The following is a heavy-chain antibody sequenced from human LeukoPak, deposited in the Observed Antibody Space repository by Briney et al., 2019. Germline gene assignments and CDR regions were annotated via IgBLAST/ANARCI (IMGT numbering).Heavy chain of an antibody. D-gene: IGHD3-10*01. CDR3: ARGGGSMVRGVIPRYGMDV. CDR1: GGSISSGGYY. V-gene: IGHV4-31*03. Sequence: KPSETLSLTCTVSGGSISSGGYYWSWIRQHPGKGLEWIGYIYHSGSTYYNPSLKSRVTISVDTSKNQFSLKLSSVTAADTAVYYCARGGGSMVRGVIPRYGMDVWGKGTTVTVSS. J-gene: IGHJ6*04. CDR2: IYHSGST.